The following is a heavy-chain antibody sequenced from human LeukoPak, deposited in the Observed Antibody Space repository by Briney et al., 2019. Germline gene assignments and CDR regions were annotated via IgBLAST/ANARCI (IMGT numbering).Heavy chain of an antibody. V-gene: IGHV1-18*01. CDR2: ISAYNGNT. Sequence: GASVKVSCKASGYTFTTYGISWVRQAPGQGLEWMGWISAYNGNTNYAQNLQGRVTLTTDTSTSTAYMELRSLRSDDTAVYYCARDGRDYYDSSASHGLFDYWGQGTLVTVSS. CDR3: ARDGRDYYDSSASHGLFDY. J-gene: IGHJ4*02. D-gene: IGHD3-22*01. CDR1: GYTFTTYG.